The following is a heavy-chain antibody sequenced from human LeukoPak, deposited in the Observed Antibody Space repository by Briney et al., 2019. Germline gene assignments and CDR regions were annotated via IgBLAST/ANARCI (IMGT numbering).Heavy chain of an antibody. CDR3: VRDNRSYNFDY. Sequence: GFLRLSCAASGFPFSRVWMHLVRQTPGEGLVWVSCIRSDGSTTSIADSAKGRFTISRDNAKNTVYLQMNSLRAEDTAVYYRVRDNRSYNFDYWGQGTLVTVSS. J-gene: IGHJ4*02. CDR1: GFPFSRVW. CDR2: IRSDGSTT. V-gene: IGHV3-74*01. D-gene: IGHD1-26*01.